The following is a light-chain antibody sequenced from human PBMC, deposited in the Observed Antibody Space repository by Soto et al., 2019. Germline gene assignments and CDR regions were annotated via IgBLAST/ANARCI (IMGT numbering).Light chain of an antibody. V-gene: IGKV3-20*01. CDR3: QQYASSPHT. CDR1: QSVSSSY. Sequence: EIVLTQSPGTLSLSPGERATLSCRASQSVSSSYLAWFKQKPGQAPRLLIYGASSRATGIPDRFSGSGSGTDFTLIISRLEPEDFSVFYCQQYASSPHTFGQGTKREIK. CDR2: GAS. J-gene: IGKJ2*01.